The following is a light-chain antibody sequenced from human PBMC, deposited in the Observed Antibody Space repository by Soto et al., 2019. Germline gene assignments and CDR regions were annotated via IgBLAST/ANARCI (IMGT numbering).Light chain of an antibody. CDR2: GVT. J-gene: IGLJ1*01. CDR3: SSYSTSLFYV. V-gene: IGLV2-14*01. Sequence: QSALTQPASVSGSPGQSITISCTGTSSDIGFYNYVSWYQQYAGQAPKLLIYGVTNRPSGISYRFSGSKSGSTASLTIYGLRDEDEADYYCSSYSTSLFYVFGTGTKLTVL. CDR1: SSDIGFYNY.